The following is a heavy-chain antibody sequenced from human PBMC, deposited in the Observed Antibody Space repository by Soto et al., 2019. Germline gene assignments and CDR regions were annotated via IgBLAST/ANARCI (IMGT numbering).Heavy chain of an antibody. CDR3: ARRLIPTMALYYYYYGMDV. CDR1: GFTFSSYA. CDR2: ISYDGSNK. Sequence: GGSLRLSCAASGFTFSSYAMHWVRQAPGKGLEWVAVISYDGSNKYYADSVKGRFTISRDNSKNTLYLQMNSLRADDTAVYYCARRLIPTMALYYYYYGMDVWGQGTTVTVSS. V-gene: IGHV3-30-3*01. J-gene: IGHJ6*02. D-gene: IGHD3-10*01.